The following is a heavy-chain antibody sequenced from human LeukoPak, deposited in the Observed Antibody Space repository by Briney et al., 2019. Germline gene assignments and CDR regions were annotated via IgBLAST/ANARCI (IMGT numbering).Heavy chain of an antibody. CDR3: AKIGVGIVVVPAAMRADY. CDR1: GFTFSSYG. J-gene: IGHJ4*02. V-gene: IGHV3-30*02. Sequence: GGSLRLSRAASGFTFSSYGMHWVRQAPGKGLEWVAFIRYDGSNKYYADSVKGRFTISRDNSKNTLYLQMNSLRAEDTAVYYCAKIGVGIVVVPAAMRADYWGQGTLVTVSS. D-gene: IGHD2-2*01. CDR2: IRYDGSNK.